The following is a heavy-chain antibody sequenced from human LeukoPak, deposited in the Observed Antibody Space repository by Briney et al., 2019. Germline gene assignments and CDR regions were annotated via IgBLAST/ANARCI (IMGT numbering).Heavy chain of an antibody. CDR2: ISGRGVST. D-gene: IGHD6-19*01. V-gene: IGHV3-23*01. CDR1: GFTFSSYA. Sequence: GGSLRLSCAASGFTFSSYAMSWVRQAPGKGLERVSGISGRGVSTYYADSVKGRFTISRDNSKNTLYLQMNSLRAEDTAVYYCAKDSEQWLVLGYFDYWGQGTLVTVSS. J-gene: IGHJ4*02. CDR3: AKDSEQWLVLGYFDY.